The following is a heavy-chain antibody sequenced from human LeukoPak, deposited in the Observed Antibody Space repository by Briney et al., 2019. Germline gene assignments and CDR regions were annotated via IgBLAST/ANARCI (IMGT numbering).Heavy chain of an antibody. CDR1: GYTFTSYD. D-gene: IGHD6-19*01. CDR2: MNPNSGNT. J-gene: IGHJ4*02. Sequence: GASVKVSCKASGYTFTSYDINWVRQATGQGLEWMGWMNPNSGNTGYAQKFQGRVTMTRNTSISTVYMELSSLRSEDTAVYYCARDLEVRVNIAVAADYWGQGTLVTVSS. CDR3: ARDLEVRVNIAVAADY. V-gene: IGHV1-8*01.